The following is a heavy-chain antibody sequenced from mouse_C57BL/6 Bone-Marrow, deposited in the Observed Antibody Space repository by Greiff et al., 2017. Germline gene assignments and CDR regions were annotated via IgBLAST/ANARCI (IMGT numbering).Heavy chain of an antibody. Sequence: EVKLVESGGGLVKPGGSLKLSCAASGFTFSSYAMSWVRQTPEKRLEWVATISDGGSYTYYPDNVKGRFTISRDNAKNNLYLQMSHLKSEDTAMYYCAREGGCYWGQGTSVTVSS. CDR1: GFTFSSYA. CDR3: AREGGCY. J-gene: IGHJ4*01. CDR2: ISDGGSYT. V-gene: IGHV5-4*01.